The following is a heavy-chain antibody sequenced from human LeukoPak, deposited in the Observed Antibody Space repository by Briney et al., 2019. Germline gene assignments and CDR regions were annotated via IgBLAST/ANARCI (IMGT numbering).Heavy chain of an antibody. V-gene: IGHV4-59*01. J-gene: IGHJ1*01. D-gene: IGHD3-22*01. Sequence: SETLSLTCTVSGGSISSYYWSWIRQPPGKGLEWIGYIYYSGSTNYNPSLKSRVTISVDTSKNQFSLKLSSVTAADTTVYYCAREGYYDSSGPGFQHWGQGTLVTVSS. CDR3: AREGYYDSSGPGFQH. CDR1: GGSISSYY. CDR2: IYYSGST.